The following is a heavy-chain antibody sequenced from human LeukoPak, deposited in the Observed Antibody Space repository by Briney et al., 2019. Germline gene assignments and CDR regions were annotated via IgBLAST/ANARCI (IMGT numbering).Heavy chain of an antibody. CDR2: INHSGST. Sequence: MPSETLSLTCAVYGGSFSGYYWSWIRQPPGKGLEWIGEINHSGSTNYNPSLKSRVTISVDTSKNQFSLKLSSVTAADTAVYYCARGSSIAARAFDYWGQGTLVTVSS. D-gene: IGHD6-6*01. J-gene: IGHJ4*02. CDR3: ARGSSIAARAFDY. CDR1: GGSFSGYY. V-gene: IGHV4-34*01.